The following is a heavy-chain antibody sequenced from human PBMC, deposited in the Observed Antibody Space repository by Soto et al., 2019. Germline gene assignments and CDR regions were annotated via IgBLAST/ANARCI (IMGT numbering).Heavy chain of an antibody. J-gene: IGHJ4*02. CDR1: ANTVSSYG. V-gene: IGHV1-18*01. D-gene: IGHD2-15*01. Sequence: ALVKVSCMASANTVSSYGISWVGRAAGQGLERMGWISAYNGNTNYAQKLQGRVSRTTVTVTSTSDLKRRSRRSNSPAVSYCGRDLGDYCSGGSCSYDYWGQGTLVTVSS. CDR2: ISAYNGNT. CDR3: GRDLGDYCSGGSCSYDY.